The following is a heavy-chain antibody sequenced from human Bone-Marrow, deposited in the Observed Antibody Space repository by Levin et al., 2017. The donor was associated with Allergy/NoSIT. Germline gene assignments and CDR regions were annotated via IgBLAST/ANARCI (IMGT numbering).Heavy chain of an antibody. D-gene: IGHD4-17*01. Sequence: GGSLRLSCAASGFSFSNYWMFWVRQAPGKGLERVANINQDGNEKYYVDSVKGRFTISRDNAKNSLFLQMNSLRAEDTAVYYCARDRTTVTVLDSWGQGTLVTVSS. CDR2: INQDGNEK. J-gene: IGHJ4*02. V-gene: IGHV3-7*01. CDR3: ARDRTTVTVLDS. CDR1: GFSFSNYW.